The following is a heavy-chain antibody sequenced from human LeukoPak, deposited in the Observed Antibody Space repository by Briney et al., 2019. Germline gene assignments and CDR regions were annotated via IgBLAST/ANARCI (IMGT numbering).Heavy chain of an antibody. CDR1: GGSISSSSYY. V-gene: IGHV4-39*01. J-gene: IGHJ5*02. D-gene: IGHD3-3*01. Sequence: PSETLSLTCTVSGGSISSSSYYWGWIRQPPGKGLEWIGSIYYSGSTYYNPSLKSRVTISVDTSKNQFSLKLSSVTAADTAVYYCARSDYDLWSGTMNWFDPWGQGTLVTVSS. CDR3: ARSDYDLWSGTMNWFDP. CDR2: IYYSGST.